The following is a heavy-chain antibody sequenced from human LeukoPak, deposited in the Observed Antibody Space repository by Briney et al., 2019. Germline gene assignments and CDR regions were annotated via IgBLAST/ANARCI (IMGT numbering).Heavy chain of an antibody. CDR3: ARVHDSSGYYPFDY. Sequence: GGSLRLSCAASGFTFSSYGMHWVRQAPGKGLEWVAVISYDGSNKYYADSVKGRFTISRDNSKNTLYLQMNSLRAEDTAVYYCARVHDSSGYYPFDYWGQGTLVTVSS. CDR2: ISYDGSNK. CDR1: GFTFSSYG. V-gene: IGHV3-30*03. J-gene: IGHJ4*02. D-gene: IGHD3-22*01.